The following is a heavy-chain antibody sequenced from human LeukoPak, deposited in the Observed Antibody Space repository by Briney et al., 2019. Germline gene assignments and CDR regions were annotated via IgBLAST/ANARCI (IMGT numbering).Heavy chain of an antibody. CDR3: ARDGFSSSWYGRALDY. D-gene: IGHD6-13*01. CDR1: GFTLSTYG. J-gene: IGHJ4*02. CDR2: IWSDGSNK. V-gene: IGHV3-33*08. Sequence: GGSLRLSCAASGFTLSTYGMHWVRQAPGKGLEWVAVIWSDGSNKFYADSVKGRFTISRDNSKNTVFLQMNSLRDEDTAVYYCARDGFSSSWYGRALDYWGQGTLVTVSS.